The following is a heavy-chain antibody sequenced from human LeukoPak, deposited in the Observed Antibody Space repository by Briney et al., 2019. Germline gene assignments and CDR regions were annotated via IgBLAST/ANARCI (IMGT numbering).Heavy chain of an antibody. CDR1: GGSFSGYY. CDR3: ARGHSGGNLTFDY. D-gene: IGHD4-23*01. Sequence: SETLSLTCAIYGGSFSGYYWSWIRQPPGKGLDWIGEINHSGSTNYNPSLKSRVTISVDTSKNQFSLKLSSVTAADTAVYYCARGHSGGNLTFDYWGQGTLVTVSS. V-gene: IGHV4-34*01. CDR2: INHSGST. J-gene: IGHJ4*02.